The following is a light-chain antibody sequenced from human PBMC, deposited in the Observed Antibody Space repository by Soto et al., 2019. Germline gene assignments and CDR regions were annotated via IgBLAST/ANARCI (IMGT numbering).Light chain of an antibody. V-gene: IGLV2-23*02. CDR2: EVN. CDR3: CSSGGSPWV. CDR1: SSNVGSYKL. J-gene: IGLJ3*02. Sequence: QSVLPQPASVSGSPGQSITISCTGTSSNVGSYKLVSWYQQHPGKAPKLMIFEVNKRPSGVSNRFSGSKSGNTASLTISGLKVEDEADYYCCSSGGSPWVFGGGTKGTVL.